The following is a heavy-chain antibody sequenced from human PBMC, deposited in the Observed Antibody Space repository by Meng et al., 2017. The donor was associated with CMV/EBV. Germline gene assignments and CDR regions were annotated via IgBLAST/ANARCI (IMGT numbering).Heavy chain of an antibody. CDR1: GFTFSSYW. J-gene: IGHJ3*02. V-gene: IGHV3-74*01. CDR2: INSDGSST. Sequence: GGSLRLSCAASGFTFSSYWMHWVRQAPGKGLVWVSRINSDGSSTSYADSVKGRFTISRDNSKDTLYLQMNSLRGDDTAVYSCARGKGFDSSGYYPRDPFDIWGPGTKVTVSS. D-gene: IGHD3-22*01. CDR3: ARGKGFDSSGYYPRDPFDI.